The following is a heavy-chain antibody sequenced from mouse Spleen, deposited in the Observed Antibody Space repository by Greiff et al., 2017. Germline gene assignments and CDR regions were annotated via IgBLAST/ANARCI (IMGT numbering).Heavy chain of an antibody. CDR2: ISYDGSN. D-gene: IGHD2-1*01. CDR3: ARDGADGNLGDY. CDR1: GYSITSGYY. Sequence: EVQLKESGPGLVKPSQSLSLTCSVTGYSITSGYYWKWIRQSPGNKLEWMGYISYDGSNNYNPSLKNRISITRDTSKNQFFLKLNSVTTEDTATYYCARDGADGNLGDYWGQGTTLTVSS. V-gene: IGHV3-6*01. J-gene: IGHJ2*01.